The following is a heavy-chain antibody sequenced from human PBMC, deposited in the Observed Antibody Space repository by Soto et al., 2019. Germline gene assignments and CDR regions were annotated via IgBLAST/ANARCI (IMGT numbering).Heavy chain of an antibody. CDR2: IYHSGST. J-gene: IGHJ5*02. CDR3: ARERYYYDSSGPYNWFDP. V-gene: IGHV4-30-2*01. Sequence: QLQLQESGSGLVKPSQTLSLTCAVSGGSISSGGYSWSWIRQPPGKGLEWIGYIYHSGSTYYNPSLKSRVTITVDRSKNQFSLKLSSVTAADTAVYYCARERYYYDSSGPYNWFDPWGQGTLVPVSS. D-gene: IGHD3-22*01. CDR1: GGSISSGGYS.